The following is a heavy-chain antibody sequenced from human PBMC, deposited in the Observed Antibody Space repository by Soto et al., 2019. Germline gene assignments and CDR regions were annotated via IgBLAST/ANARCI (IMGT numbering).Heavy chain of an antibody. CDR3: AGEIAAAGSIWFDP. CDR1: GGTFSSYA. CDR2: IIPIFGTA. D-gene: IGHD6-13*01. J-gene: IGHJ5*02. V-gene: IGHV1-69*13. Sequence: SVKVSCKASGGTFSSYAISWVRQAPGQGLEWMGGIIPIFGTANYAQKFQGRVTITADESTSTAYMELSSLRSEDTAVYYCAGEIAAAGSIWFDPWGQGTLVTVSS.